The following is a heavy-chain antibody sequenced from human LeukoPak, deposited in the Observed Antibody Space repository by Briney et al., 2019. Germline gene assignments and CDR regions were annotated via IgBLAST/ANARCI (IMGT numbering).Heavy chain of an antibody. J-gene: IGHJ3*01. V-gene: IGHV3-7*01. CDR1: GFTFSRYW. Sequence: GGSLRLSCAASGFTFSRYWMSWVRQAPGKGLERVANINQDGNQKNYVDSVKGQFTISRDNAKNSLYLEMNSLTAEDTAVYYCARERPAAASAFELWGQGTMVTVSS. CDR2: INQDGNQK. D-gene: IGHD6-13*01. CDR3: ARERPAAASAFEL.